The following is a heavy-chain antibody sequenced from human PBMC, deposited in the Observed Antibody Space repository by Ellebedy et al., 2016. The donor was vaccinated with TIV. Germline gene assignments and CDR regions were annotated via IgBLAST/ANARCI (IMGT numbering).Heavy chain of an antibody. CDR1: GYTFTSYG. Sequence: ASVKVSCXASGYTFTSYGISWVRQAPGQGLEWMGWISAYNGNTNYAQKLQGRVTMTTDTSTSTAYMELRSLRSEDTAVYYCARVRYYDSSGYYPNYYGMDVWGQGTTVTVSS. J-gene: IGHJ6*02. V-gene: IGHV1-18*04. CDR2: ISAYNGNT. D-gene: IGHD3-22*01. CDR3: ARVRYYDSSGYYPNYYGMDV.